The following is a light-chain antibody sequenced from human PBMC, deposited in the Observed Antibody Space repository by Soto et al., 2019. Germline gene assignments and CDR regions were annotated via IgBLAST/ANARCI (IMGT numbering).Light chain of an antibody. CDR2: DVS. CDR3: SSYTSSSTLVV. V-gene: IGLV2-14*01. CDR1: SSDVGDYNY. Sequence: QSALTQPAPVSGSPGQSITISCTGTSSDVGDYNYVSWYQQDPGKAPKLMIYDVSNRPSGVSNRFSGSKSGNTASLTISGLQAEDEADYYCSSYTSSSTLVVFGGGTKLTVL. J-gene: IGLJ2*01.